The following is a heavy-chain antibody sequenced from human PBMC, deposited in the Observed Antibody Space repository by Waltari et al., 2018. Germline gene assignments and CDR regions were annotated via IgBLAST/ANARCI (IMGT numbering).Heavy chain of an antibody. D-gene: IGHD3-10*01. Sequence: QVQLQQWGAGLLKPSETLSLTCAVYGGSFSGYYWSWIRQPPGKGLEWIGEINHSGSTNYNPDLKSRVTISVDTSKNQFSLKLSSVTAADTAVYYCASTYYYGSGSYYNRLYYYYGMDVWGQGTTVTVSS. CDR2: INHSGST. CDR1: GGSFSGYY. CDR3: ASTYYYGSGSYYNRLYYYYGMDV. J-gene: IGHJ6*02. V-gene: IGHV4-34*01.